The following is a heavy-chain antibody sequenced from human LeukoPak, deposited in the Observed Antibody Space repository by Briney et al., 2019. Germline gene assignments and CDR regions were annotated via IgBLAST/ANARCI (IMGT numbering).Heavy chain of an antibody. CDR1: GFSFSSHW. Sequence: GGSLRLSCAVSGFSFSSHWMSWVRQAPGRGLEWVANINQDGSEKHYVDPVKGRFIISRDNAKNSLYLQMNSLRAEDSAVYYCARDIEASGIAFDYWGQGSLVTVSS. CDR3: ARDIEASGIAFDY. J-gene: IGHJ4*02. V-gene: IGHV3-7*03. CDR2: INQDGSEK. D-gene: IGHD6-13*01.